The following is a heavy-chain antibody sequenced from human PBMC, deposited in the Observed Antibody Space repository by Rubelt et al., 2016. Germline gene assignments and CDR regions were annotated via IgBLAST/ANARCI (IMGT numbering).Heavy chain of an antibody. V-gene: IGHV2-5*01. D-gene: IGHD6-13*01. CDR2: IFSNDQQ. J-gene: IGHJ4*02. Sequence: QIPLKESGPSLVKPTHTLTLTCTFSGFSLTTSGVGVGWIRQPPGKALELLPLIFSNDQQRCKISLRSRLPIPKDTAKSQVPRTMTNMDPVDTATYYCARISVAAAGQPFDYWGQGTLVTVSS. CDR1: GFSLTTSGVG. CDR3: ARISVAAAGQPFDY.